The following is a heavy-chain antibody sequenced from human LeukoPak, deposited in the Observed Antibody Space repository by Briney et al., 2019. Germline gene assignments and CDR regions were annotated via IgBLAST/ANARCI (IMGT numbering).Heavy chain of an antibody. V-gene: IGHV4-39*07. J-gene: IGHJ5*02. CDR2: IYYSGST. Sequence: SETLSLTCTVSGGSISSSSYYWGWIRQPPGKGLEWIGSIYYSGSTDYNPSLKSRVTISVDTSKNQFSLKLSSVTAADTAVYYCARGGIVVVPAAIRSYWFDPWGQGTLVTVSS. CDR3: ARGGIVVVPAAIRSYWFDP. CDR1: GGSISSSSYY. D-gene: IGHD2-2*01.